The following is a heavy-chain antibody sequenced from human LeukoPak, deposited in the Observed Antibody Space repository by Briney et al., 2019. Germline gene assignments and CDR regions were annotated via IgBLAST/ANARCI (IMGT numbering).Heavy chain of an antibody. D-gene: IGHD3-16*01. Sequence: GRSLRLSCTASGFIFRSYSMNWVRQAPGKGLEWLSYIRSTSSAIYYAYSLKGRFTISRDNANNSLYLQMDSLRDEDTAVYYCARVIGSYGDSAYWGQGTLVTVSS. V-gene: IGHV3-48*02. CDR3: ARVIGSYGDSAY. CDR1: GFIFRSYS. J-gene: IGHJ4*01. CDR2: IRSTSSAI.